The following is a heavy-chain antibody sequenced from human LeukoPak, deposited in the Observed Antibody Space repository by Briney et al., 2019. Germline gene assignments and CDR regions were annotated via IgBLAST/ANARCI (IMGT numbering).Heavy chain of an antibody. V-gene: IGHV1-46*01. Sequence: ASVKVSCKASGYTFTSYYMHWVRQAPGQGLEWMGIINPSGGSTSYAQKFQGRVTMTRDTSTSTVYMELSSLRSEDTAVYCCARDLRHNWFDPWGQGTLVTVSS. CDR2: INPSGGST. CDR3: ARDLRHNWFDP. J-gene: IGHJ5*02. CDR1: GYTFTSYY.